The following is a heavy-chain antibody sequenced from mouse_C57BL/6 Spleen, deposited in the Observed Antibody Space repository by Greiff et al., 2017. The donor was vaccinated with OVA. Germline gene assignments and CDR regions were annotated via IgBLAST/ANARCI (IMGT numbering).Heavy chain of an antibody. CDR1: GYAFTNYL. Sequence: QVQLKQSGAELVRPGTSVKVSCKASGYAFTNYLIEWVKQRPGQGLEWIGVINPGSGGTNYNEKFKGKATLTADKSSSTAYMQLSSLTSEDSAVYFCARDRGGYFDYWGQGTTLTVSS. D-gene: IGHD2-14*01. CDR3: ARDRGGYFDY. J-gene: IGHJ2*01. V-gene: IGHV1-54*01. CDR2: INPGSGGT.